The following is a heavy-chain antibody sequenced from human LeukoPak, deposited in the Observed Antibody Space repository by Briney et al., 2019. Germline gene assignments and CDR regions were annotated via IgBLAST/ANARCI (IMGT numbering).Heavy chain of an antibody. CDR2: ISGSGGST. CDR3: AKDRPYYPSAPPLEETHCYFDY. CDR1: GFTFSSYA. D-gene: IGHD3-10*01. V-gene: IGHV3-23*01. J-gene: IGHJ4*02. Sequence: GGSLRLSCAASGFTFSSYAMSWVRQAPGKGLEWVSAISGSGGSTYYADSVKGRFTISRDNSKNTLYLQMNSLRAEDTAVYYCAKDRPYYPSAPPLEETHCYFDYWGQGTLVTVSS.